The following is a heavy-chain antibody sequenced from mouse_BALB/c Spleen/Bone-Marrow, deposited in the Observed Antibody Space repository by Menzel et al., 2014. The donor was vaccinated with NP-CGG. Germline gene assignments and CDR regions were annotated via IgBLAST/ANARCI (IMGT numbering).Heavy chain of an antibody. Sequence: EVQLQQSGAELVKPRASVKLSCTASGFNIKDTYMHWVKQRPEQGLEWIGRIDPANGNTKYDPKFQGKATITADTSSNTAYLQLSSLTSEDTAVYYGSSYAMDYWGQGTSVTVSS. CDR2: IDPANGNT. CDR3: SSYAMDY. CDR1: GFNIKDTY. J-gene: IGHJ4*01. V-gene: IGHV14-3*02.